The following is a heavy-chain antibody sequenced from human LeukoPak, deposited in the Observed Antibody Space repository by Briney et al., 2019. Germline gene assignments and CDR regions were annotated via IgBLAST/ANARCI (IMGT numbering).Heavy chain of an antibody. CDR2: INHSGST. CDR1: GGSFSGYY. J-gene: IGHJ4*02. Sequence: SETLSLTCAVYGGSFSGYYWSWIRQPPGKGLEWIGEINHSGSTNYNPSLKSRVTISVDTSKNQFSLKLSSVTAADTAVYYCARGFGREYNFAKYWGQGTLVTVSS. V-gene: IGHV4-34*01. D-gene: IGHD1-1*01. CDR3: ARGFGREYNFAKY.